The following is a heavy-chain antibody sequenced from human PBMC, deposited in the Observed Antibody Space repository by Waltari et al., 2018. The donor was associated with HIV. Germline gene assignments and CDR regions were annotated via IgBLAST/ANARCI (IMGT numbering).Heavy chain of an antibody. V-gene: IGHV3-74*01. CDR1: GFTFSNYW. J-gene: IGHJ4*02. CDR2: INSDGSST. CDR3: ARDLYSRNGDDY. D-gene: IGHD6-13*01. Sequence: EVQLVESGGGLVQPGGSLRLSCAASGFTFSNYWIHWVRQAPGKGLVWVSRINSDGSSTNYAGSVKGRFTVSRDNAKNTLYLQMNSLRAEDTAVYYCARDLYSRNGDDYWGQGTLVTVSS.